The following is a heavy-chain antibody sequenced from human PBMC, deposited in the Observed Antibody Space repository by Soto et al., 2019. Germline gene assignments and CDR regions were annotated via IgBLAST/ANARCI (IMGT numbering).Heavy chain of an antibody. CDR2: IWYDGRSK. CDR3: GRVDRYYGMDV. CDR1: GFTFSNYG. Sequence: QVQLVESGGGVVQPGRSLRLSCAASGFTFSNYGWHWVRQAPGKGLEWVADIWYDGRSKNYVDSVKGRFTISRDNSKNTLYLEMNSLRAEDSAVYYCGRVDRYYGMDVWGQGTTVTVSS. J-gene: IGHJ6*02. V-gene: IGHV3-33*01.